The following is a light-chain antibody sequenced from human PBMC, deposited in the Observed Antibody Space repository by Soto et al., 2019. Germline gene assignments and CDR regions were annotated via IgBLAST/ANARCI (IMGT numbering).Light chain of an antibody. CDR1: QGIRNY. J-gene: IGKJ3*01. Sequence: DIQMTQSPTSLSASVGDRVTITCRASQGIRNYVAWYQQIPGKAPKLLIYAALTLQSGVPARFSGSGSGTDFTLTINGLQPEDVATYSCQKYSSVPVFGPGTKVEIK. CDR2: AAL. CDR3: QKYSSVPV. V-gene: IGKV1-27*01.